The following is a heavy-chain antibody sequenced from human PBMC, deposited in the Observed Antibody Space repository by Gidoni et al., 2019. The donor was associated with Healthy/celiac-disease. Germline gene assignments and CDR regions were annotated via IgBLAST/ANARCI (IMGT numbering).Heavy chain of an antibody. CDR2: ISWDGGST. Sequence: EVQLVESGGVVVQPGGSLRLSCAASVFTFDDYTMHWVRQAPGKGLEWVSLISWDGGSTYYADSVKGRFTISRDNSKNSLYLQMNSLRTEDTALYYCAKDIDWNDGGIDYWGQGTLVTVSS. D-gene: IGHD1-1*01. V-gene: IGHV3-43*01. CDR1: VFTFDDYT. J-gene: IGHJ4*02. CDR3: AKDIDWNDGGIDY.